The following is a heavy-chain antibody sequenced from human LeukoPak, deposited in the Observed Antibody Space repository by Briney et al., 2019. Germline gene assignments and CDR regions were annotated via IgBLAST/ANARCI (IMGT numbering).Heavy chain of an antibody. CDR1: GFTFSSYS. V-gene: IGHV3-21*01. CDR3: ARESGSYYLSLDY. D-gene: IGHD1-26*01. J-gene: IGHJ4*02. CDR2: IGSSSSYI. Sequence: GGSLRLSCAASGFTFSSYSMNWVRQAPGKGLEWVSSIGSSSSYIYYADSVKGRFTISRDNAKNSLYLQMNSLRAEDTAVYYCARESGSYYLSLDYWGQGTLVTVSS.